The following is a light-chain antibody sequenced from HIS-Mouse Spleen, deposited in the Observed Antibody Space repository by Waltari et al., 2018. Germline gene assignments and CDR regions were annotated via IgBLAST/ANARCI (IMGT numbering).Light chain of an antibody. V-gene: IGLV1-44*01. J-gene: IGLJ1*01. CDR3: AAWDDSLNGNYV. Sequence: QSVLTQPPSASGTPGQRVTISCSGISSNIGSNTVTWYQQLPGTAPKLLISSNNQRPSGVPDRFSGSKSGTSASLAISGLQSEDEADYYCAAWDDSLNGNYVFGTGTKVTVL. CDR2: SNN. CDR1: SSNIGSNT.